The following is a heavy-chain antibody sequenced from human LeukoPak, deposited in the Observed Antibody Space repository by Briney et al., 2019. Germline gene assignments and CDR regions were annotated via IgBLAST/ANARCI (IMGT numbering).Heavy chain of an antibody. CDR2: IYHSGST. CDR1: GGSISNGGYS. Sequence: SETLSLTCAVSGGSISNGGYSWSWIRQPPGKGLEWIGYIYHSGSTYYNPSLKSRVTISVDRSKNQFSLKLSSVTAADTAVYYCARASLSNHPANWFDPWGQGTLVTVSS. CDR3: ARASLSNHPANWFDP. V-gene: IGHV4-30-2*01. D-gene: IGHD1-14*01. J-gene: IGHJ5*02.